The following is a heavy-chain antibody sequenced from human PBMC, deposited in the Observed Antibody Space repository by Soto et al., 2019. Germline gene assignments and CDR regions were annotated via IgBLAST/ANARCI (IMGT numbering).Heavy chain of an antibody. CDR1: GDSISSTNW. CDR3: ARHIAVPTTRGFDY. V-gene: IGHV4-4*02. CDR2: IYHSGAT. Sequence: QVQLQESGPGLVKPSGTLSLTCAVSGDSISSTNWWSWVRQAPGEGPEWIGEIYHSGATNYNPSLKSRVIISMDTSKNQPSLRLDSVAAADTAVYFCARHIAVPTTRGFDYWGQGTLVIVSS. J-gene: IGHJ4*02. D-gene: IGHD2-15*01.